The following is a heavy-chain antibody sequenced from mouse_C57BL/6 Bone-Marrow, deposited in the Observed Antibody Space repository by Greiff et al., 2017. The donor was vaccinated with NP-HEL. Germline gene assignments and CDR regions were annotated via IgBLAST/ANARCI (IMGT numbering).Heavy chain of an antibody. CDR1: GFTFSDAW. D-gene: IGHD2-3*01. CDR2: IRNKANNHAT. J-gene: IGHJ1*03. Sequence: DVMLVESGGGLVQPGGSMKLSCAASGFTFSDAWMDWVRQSPEKGLEWVAEIRNKANNHATYYAESVKGRFTISRDDSKSSVYLQMNSLRAEDTGIYYCTVYDGYYGGYFDVWGTGTTVTVSS. V-gene: IGHV6-6*01. CDR3: TVYDGYYGGYFDV.